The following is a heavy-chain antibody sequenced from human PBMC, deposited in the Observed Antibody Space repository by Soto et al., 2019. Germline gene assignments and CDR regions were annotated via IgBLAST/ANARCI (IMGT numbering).Heavy chain of an antibody. V-gene: IGHV4-34*01. CDR2: MSHSGRT. J-gene: IGHJ3*02. CDR1: GGFVSSGSYY. CDR3: APVERGTATTVVDAFDI. Sequence: QVQLQQWGAGLLKPSETLSLTCAVYGGFVSSGSYYWSWIRQPPGKGLEWIGEMSHSGRTHFNPSLKRRVTISVDTSKNQFSLKMSSVTAADTALYYCAPVERGTATTVVDAFDIWGPRTMVTVSS. D-gene: IGHD1-1*01.